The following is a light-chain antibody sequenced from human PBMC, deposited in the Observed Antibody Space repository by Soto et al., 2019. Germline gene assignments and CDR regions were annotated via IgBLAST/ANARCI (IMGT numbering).Light chain of an antibody. CDR3: TSYAGSNNGV. CDR1: STDVGTYNY. J-gene: IGLJ2*01. CDR2: EVS. Sequence: QSALTQPPSASGSPGQSGTISCTGASTDVGTYNYVSWYQQQPGKAPKLMIYEVSKRPSGVPDRFSGSKSANTASLTVSGLQAEDEADYYCTSYAGSNNGVFGGGTKLTVL. V-gene: IGLV2-8*01.